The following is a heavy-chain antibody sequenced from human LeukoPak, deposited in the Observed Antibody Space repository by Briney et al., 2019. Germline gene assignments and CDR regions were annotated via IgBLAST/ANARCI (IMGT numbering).Heavy chain of an antibody. CDR1: GFTFSSLA. CDR2: ITGSGSNT. CDR3: ARRTALEQYFDY. Sequence: GGSLRLSCTASGFTFSSLAMSWVRQAPGKGLEWVSAITGSGSNTYYADSVKGRFTISRDNSKNTLYLQMNSMRADDTAVYYCARRTALEQYFDYWGQGTLVTVSS. J-gene: IGHJ4*02. D-gene: IGHD1/OR15-1a*01. V-gene: IGHV3-23*01.